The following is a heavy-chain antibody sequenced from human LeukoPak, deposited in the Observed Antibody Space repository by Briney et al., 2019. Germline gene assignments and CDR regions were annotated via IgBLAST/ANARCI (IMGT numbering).Heavy chain of an antibody. V-gene: IGHV6-1*01. CDR3: ARVRKQQLVMMDYYYYYMDV. Sequence: SQTLSLTCAISGDSVSSNSAAWNWIRQSPSRGLEWLGRTYYRSKWYNDYAVSVKSRITINPDTSKNQFSLQLSSVTPEDTAVYYCARVRKQQLVMMDYYYYYMDVWGKGTTVTVSS. D-gene: IGHD6-13*01. CDR2: TYYRSKWYN. J-gene: IGHJ6*03. CDR1: GDSVSSNSAA.